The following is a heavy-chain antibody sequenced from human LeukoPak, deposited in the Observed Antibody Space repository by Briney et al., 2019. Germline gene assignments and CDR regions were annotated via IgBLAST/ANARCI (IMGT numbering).Heavy chain of an antibody. J-gene: IGHJ4*02. CDR1: GFTFSSYA. V-gene: IGHV3-23*01. Sequence: PGGSLTLSCAASGFTFSSYAMSWVRQAPGKGLEWVSAISGSGGSTYYADSVKGRFTISRDNSKNTLYLQMNSLRAEDTAVYYCAKVWRQWLVPDYWGQGTLVTVSS. CDR2: ISGSGGST. CDR3: AKVWRQWLVPDY. D-gene: IGHD6-19*01.